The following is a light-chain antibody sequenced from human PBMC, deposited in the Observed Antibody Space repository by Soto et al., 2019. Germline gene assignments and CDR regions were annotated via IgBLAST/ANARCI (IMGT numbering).Light chain of an antibody. Sequence: EIVLTQSPGTLSLSPGERATLSCRASQSVSSSYLAWYQQKPGQAPRLLIYGASSRATGIPDRFSGSGSGTDFTLTISRLEPEEFAVYYCQQYGSSPRGTFGQGNKLEIK. CDR3: QQYGSSPRGT. CDR2: GAS. CDR1: QSVSSSY. J-gene: IGKJ2*01. V-gene: IGKV3-20*01.